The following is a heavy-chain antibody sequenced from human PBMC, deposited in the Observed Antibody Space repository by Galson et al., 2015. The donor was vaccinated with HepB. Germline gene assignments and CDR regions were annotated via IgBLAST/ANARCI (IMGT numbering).Heavy chain of an antibody. D-gene: IGHD5-18*01. V-gene: IGHV3-23*01. J-gene: IGHJ4*02. CDR1: GFTFSSYA. Sequence: SLRLSCAASGFTFSSYAMTWVRQAPGKGLEWVSAISGRGSSTYYADSVKGRFTLSRDNSKGTLCLQMNSLRAEDTAVYYCATFMDTSLDVDYWGQGTLVTVSS. CDR3: ATFMDTSLDVDY. CDR2: ISGRGSST.